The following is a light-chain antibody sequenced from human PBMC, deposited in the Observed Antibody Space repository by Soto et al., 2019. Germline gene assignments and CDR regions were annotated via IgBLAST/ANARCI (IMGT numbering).Light chain of an antibody. J-gene: IGKJ4*01. V-gene: IGKV3-15*01. CDR1: QSVSSN. CDR3: QQYFNWPPLT. CDR2: GAS. Sequence: EIVLTQSPATLSVSPGERATLSCRASQSVSSNLAWYQQKPGQAPRLLMFGASTRATNIPARFSGSGSGTEFTLTISSLQSEDFAVYYGQQYFNWPPLTFGGGTKVEIK.